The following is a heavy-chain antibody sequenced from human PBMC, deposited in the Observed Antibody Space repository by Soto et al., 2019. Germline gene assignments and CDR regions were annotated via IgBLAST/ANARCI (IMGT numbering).Heavy chain of an antibody. CDR1: GFTFSSYA. V-gene: IGHV3-23*01. J-gene: IGHJ5*02. CDR2: ISGSGGST. D-gene: IGHD2-15*01. Sequence: GGSLRLSCAASGFTFSSYAISWVRQAPGKGLEWVSAISGSGGSTYYADSVKGRFTISRDNSKNTLYLQMNSLRAEDTAVYYCATFGVVVVAATPFDPWGQGTLVTVSS. CDR3: ATFGVVVVAATPFDP.